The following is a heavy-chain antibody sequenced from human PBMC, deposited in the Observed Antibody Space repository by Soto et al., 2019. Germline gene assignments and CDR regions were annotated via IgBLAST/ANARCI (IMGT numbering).Heavy chain of an antibody. CDR3: ARAAHYSSPFRWFDP. D-gene: IGHD6-13*01. CDR2: IHNSGST. Sequence: QVQLQESGPGLVKPSQTLSLTCTVSGGSISSGGYYWSWIRQHPGKGLEWIGYIHNSGSTYYNPSLKSRVTISVDTSKNQFSLKLSSVTAADTAVYYCARAAHYSSPFRWFDPWGQGTLVTVSS. V-gene: IGHV4-31*03. J-gene: IGHJ5*02. CDR1: GGSISSGGYY.